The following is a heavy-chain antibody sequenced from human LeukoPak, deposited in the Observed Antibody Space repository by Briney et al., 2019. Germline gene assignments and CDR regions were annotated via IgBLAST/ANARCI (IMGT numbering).Heavy chain of an antibody. D-gene: IGHD2-15*01. CDR2: ISYDGSNK. Sequence: GGSLRLSCAASGFTFSDYYMSWIRQAPGKGLEWVALISYDGSNKYYVDSVKGRFTISRDNSKNTLYLQMNSLRAEDTAVYYCAKAPIRYCSGGSCYLDYWGQGTLVTVSS. J-gene: IGHJ4*02. CDR3: AKAPIRYCSGGSCYLDY. CDR1: GFTFSDYY. V-gene: IGHV3-30*18.